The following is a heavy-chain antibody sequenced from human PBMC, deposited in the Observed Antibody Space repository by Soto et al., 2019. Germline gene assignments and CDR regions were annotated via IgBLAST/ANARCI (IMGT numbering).Heavy chain of an antibody. V-gene: IGHV4-30-2*01. J-gene: IGHJ4*02. D-gene: IGHD6-6*01. Sequence: LQLQESGSGLVKPSQTLSLTCAVSGGSISSGGYSWSWIRQPPGKGLEWIGYIYHSGSTYYNPSLTSRVTISVDRSKNQFSLKLSSVTAADMAVYYCAGGIAARPLGYWGQGTLVTVSS. CDR1: GGSISSGGYS. CDR2: IYHSGST. CDR3: AGGIAARPLGY.